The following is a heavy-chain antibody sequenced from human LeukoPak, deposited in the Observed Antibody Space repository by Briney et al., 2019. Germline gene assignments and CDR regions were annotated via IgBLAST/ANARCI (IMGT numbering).Heavy chain of an antibody. CDR2: ISSSSSYI. D-gene: IGHD6-13*01. CDR1: GFTFSTYS. V-gene: IGHV3-21*01. Sequence: PGGSLRLSCATSGFTFSTYSMNWVRQAPGKELEWVSSISSSSSYIYYADSVKGRFTISRDNAKNSLYLQMNSLRAEDTALYYCARSPRYSRLNRGWGQGTLVTVSS. CDR3: ARSPRYSRLNRG. J-gene: IGHJ4*02.